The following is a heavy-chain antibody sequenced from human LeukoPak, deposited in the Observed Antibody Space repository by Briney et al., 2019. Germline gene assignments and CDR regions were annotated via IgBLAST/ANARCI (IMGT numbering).Heavy chain of an antibody. CDR2: INTNTGNP. CDR3: ARDWNPGGSPPCFDY. J-gene: IGHJ4*02. D-gene: IGHD1-26*01. Sequence: ASVKVSCKASGYTFTSYAMNWVRQAPGQGLEWMGWINTNTGNPTYAQGFTGRFVFSLDTSVSTAYLQISSLKAEDTAVYYCARDWNPGGSPPCFDYWGQGTLVTVSS. CDR1: GYTFTSYA. V-gene: IGHV7-4-1*02.